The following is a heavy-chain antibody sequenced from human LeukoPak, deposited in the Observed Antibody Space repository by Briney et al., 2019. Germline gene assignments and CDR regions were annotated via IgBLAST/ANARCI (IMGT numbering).Heavy chain of an antibody. D-gene: IGHD3-22*01. CDR2: MNPNTGST. J-gene: IGHJ3*02. V-gene: IGHV1-8*01. CDR3: ARVVGGSGLFDAFDI. Sequence: ASVKVSCKASGFMFTKYDINWVRQASGQRLEWMGWMNPNTGSTGYAQKFQGRVTMTRNTSISTAYMELSSLRSEDTAVYYCARVVGGSGLFDAFDIWGQGTMVTVSS. CDR1: GFMFTKYD.